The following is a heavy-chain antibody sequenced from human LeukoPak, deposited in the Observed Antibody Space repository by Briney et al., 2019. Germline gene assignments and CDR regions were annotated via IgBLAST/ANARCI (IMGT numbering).Heavy chain of an antibody. Sequence: GGSLRLSCAASGFTFSSYEMNWVRQAPGKGLEWVSYISSSGSTIYYADSVKGRFTISRDNTKNSLYLQMNSLRAEDTAVYYCARAGNIRFDYWGQGTLVTVSS. CDR1: GFTFSSYE. CDR3: ARAGNIRFDY. D-gene: IGHD2/OR15-2a*01. J-gene: IGHJ4*02. V-gene: IGHV3-48*03. CDR2: ISSSGSTI.